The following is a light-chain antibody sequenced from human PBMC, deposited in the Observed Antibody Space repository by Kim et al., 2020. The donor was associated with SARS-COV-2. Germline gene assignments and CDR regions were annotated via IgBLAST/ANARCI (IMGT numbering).Light chain of an antibody. CDR2: QDG. CDR1: RFGDKY. CDR3: QTWDSSTVV. J-gene: IGLJ2*01. Sequence: SYELTQPPSVSVSPGQTARITCSGDRFGDKYVCWYQLKPGQSPVLVIYQDGKRPSGIPERFSGSNSVITATLTIRETQAVDEADYYCQTWDSSTVVFGGGTQLTVL. V-gene: IGLV3-1*01.